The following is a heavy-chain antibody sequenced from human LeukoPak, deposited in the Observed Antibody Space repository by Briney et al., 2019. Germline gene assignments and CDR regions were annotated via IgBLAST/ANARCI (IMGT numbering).Heavy chain of an antibody. CDR2: INTNTGNP. CDR1: GYTFTSYA. D-gene: IGHD3-10*01. CDR3: ARDPAQFGEEAFDI. J-gene: IGHJ3*02. Sequence: GASVKVSCKASGYTFTSYAMNWVRQAPGQGLEWMGWINTNTGNPTYAQGFTGRFVFSLDTSVSTAYLQISSLKAEDTAVYYCARDPAQFGEEAFDIWGQGTMVTVSS. V-gene: IGHV7-4-1*02.